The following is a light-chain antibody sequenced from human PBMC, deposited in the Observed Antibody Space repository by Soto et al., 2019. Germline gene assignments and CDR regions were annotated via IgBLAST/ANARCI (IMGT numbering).Light chain of an antibody. V-gene: IGKV3-20*01. CDR2: GAS. Sequence: EIVMTQSPATLSVSPGERATLSCRASQSVSRKLAWYQQTRGQAPRLLIYGASNRATGIPERFSGSGSGTDFTLTISRLEPQDSAMYYCQQYVISVTFGQGTRLEIK. CDR1: QSVSRK. J-gene: IGKJ5*01. CDR3: QQYVISVT.